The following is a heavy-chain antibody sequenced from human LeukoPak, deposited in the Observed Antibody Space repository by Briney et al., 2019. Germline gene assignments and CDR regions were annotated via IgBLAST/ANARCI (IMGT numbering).Heavy chain of an antibody. V-gene: IGHV3-23*01. CDR1: GFTFSSYA. CDR2: ISGSGGST. D-gene: IGHD3-22*01. CDR3: AKDSGGYYPKYYFDY. Sequence: GGSLRLSCAASGFTFSSYAMSWVRQAPGKGLEWVSAISGSGGSTYYADSVKGRFTTSRDNSKNTLYLQMNSLRAEDTAVYYCAKDSGGYYPKYYFDYWGQGTLVTVSS. J-gene: IGHJ4*02.